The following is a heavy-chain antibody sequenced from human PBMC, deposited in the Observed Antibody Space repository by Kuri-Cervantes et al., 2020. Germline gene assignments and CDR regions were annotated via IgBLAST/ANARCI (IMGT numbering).Heavy chain of an antibody. Sequence: SQTLSLTCAISGDSVSSNSAAWNWIRQSPSRGLEWLGRTYYRSKWYNDYAVSVKSRITINPDTSKNQFSLQLNSVTPEDTAVYYCAKGATIFGVVNYYGMDVWGQGTTVTVSS. CDR3: AKGATIFGVVNYYGMDV. D-gene: IGHD3-3*01. J-gene: IGHJ6*02. V-gene: IGHV6-1*01. CDR1: GDSVSSNSAA. CDR2: TYYRSKWYN.